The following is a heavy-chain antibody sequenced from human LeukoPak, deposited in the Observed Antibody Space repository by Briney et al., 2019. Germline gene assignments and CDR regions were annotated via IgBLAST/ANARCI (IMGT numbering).Heavy chain of an antibody. D-gene: IGHD3-22*01. J-gene: IGHJ4*02. CDR3: AKDPSFYDSSGYSSSYFDY. V-gene: IGHV3-30*04. CDR1: GFTFSSYA. CDR2: ISYDGSNK. Sequence: GRSLRLSCAASGFTFSSYAMHWVRQAPGKGLEWVAVISYDGSNKYYADSVKGRFTISRDNSKNTLYLQMNSLRAEDTAVYYCAKDPSFYDSSGYSSSYFDYWGQGTLVTVSS.